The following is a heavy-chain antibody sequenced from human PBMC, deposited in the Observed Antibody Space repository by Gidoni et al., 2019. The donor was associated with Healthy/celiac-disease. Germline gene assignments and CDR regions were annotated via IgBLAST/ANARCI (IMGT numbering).Heavy chain of an antibody. CDR1: GGSLSSSNW. D-gene: IGHD6-13*01. J-gene: IGHJ4*02. CDR2: IYPSGST. V-gene: IGHV4-4*02. Sequence: QVQLQESGPGLVKPSGNLSLTCAVSGGSLSSSNWWSWDRQPPGKGLEWIGAIYPSGSTNYNPSLKSRVTISVDKSKNQFSLKLSSVTAADTAVYYCARGPPVGSSSWYLDTWGQGTLVTVSS. CDR3: ARGPPVGSSSWYLDT.